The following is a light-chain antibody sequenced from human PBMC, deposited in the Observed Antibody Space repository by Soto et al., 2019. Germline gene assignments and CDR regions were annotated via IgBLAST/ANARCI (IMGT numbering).Light chain of an antibody. V-gene: IGKV3-20*01. J-gene: IGKJ4*01. Sequence: EIVLTQSPGTLSLSPGERATLSCRASQSVHNNYLAWYQQRLGQPPRLVISIASNRATGISDRFCGSGSGTDFILTISRLEPEDSAVYYCLQYGGLPLTFGGGTKVEI. CDR3: LQYGGLPLT. CDR1: QSVHNNY. CDR2: IAS.